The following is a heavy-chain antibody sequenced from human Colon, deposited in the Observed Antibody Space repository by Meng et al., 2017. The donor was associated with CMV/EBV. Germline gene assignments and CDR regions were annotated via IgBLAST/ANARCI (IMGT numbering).Heavy chain of an antibody. Sequence: GESLKISCAASGFIFGDYAMTWVRQAPGKGLEWVASIIGSGFYTYYADSVKGRFTISRDNFKNTTYLEMSRLRAEDTALYYCAKGTQYSDFRSGFRDWGHGNLVTVSS. CDR3: AKGTQYSDFRSGFRD. D-gene: IGHD3-3*01. CDR1: GFIFGDYA. CDR2: IIGSGFYT. V-gene: IGHV3-23*01. J-gene: IGHJ4*01.